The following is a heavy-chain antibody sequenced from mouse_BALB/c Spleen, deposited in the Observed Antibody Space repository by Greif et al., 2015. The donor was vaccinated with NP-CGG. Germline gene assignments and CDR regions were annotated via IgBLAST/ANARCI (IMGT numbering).Heavy chain of an antibody. D-gene: IGHD2-4*01. V-gene: IGHV1-77*01. Sequence: QVQLQQSGPELVKPGASVKMSCKASGYTFTDYVISWVKQRTGQGLEWIGEIYPGSGSTYYNEKFKGKATLTADKSSNTAYMQLSSLTSEDSAVYFCLYYDYDRFAYWGQGTLVTVSA. CDR3: LYYDYDRFAY. J-gene: IGHJ3*01. CDR2: IYPGSGST. CDR1: GYTFTDYV.